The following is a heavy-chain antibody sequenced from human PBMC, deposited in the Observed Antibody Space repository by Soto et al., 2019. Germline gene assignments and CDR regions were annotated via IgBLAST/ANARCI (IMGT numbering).Heavy chain of an antibody. J-gene: IGHJ4*02. CDR1: GGTFSSTA. V-gene: IGHV1-69*12. D-gene: IGHD2-21*02. CDR2: IIPKFKLA. CDR3: ATRAVTAFYFDY. Sequence: QVQLVQSGADVKKPGSSVKVSCKASGGTFSSTALSWVRQAPGQGLEWMGGIIPKFKLANYAQRFQGRATFTADESTSTAYMELSSLRSEDTAVYYCATRAVTAFYFDYWGQGTRVTSSS.